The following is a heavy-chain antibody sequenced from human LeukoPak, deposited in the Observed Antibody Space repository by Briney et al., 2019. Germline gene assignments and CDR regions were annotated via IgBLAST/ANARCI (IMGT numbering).Heavy chain of an antibody. J-gene: IGHJ4*02. CDR1: GFTFSSYA. V-gene: IGHV3-64*01. Sequence: GGSLRLSFAASGFTFSSYAMHWVRQAPGKGLEYVSAISSNGGSTYYANSVKGRFTISRDNSKNTLYLQMGSLRAEDMAVYYCARVDSSSWFDYWGQGTLVTVSS. D-gene: IGHD6-13*01. CDR2: ISSNGGST. CDR3: ARVDSSSWFDY.